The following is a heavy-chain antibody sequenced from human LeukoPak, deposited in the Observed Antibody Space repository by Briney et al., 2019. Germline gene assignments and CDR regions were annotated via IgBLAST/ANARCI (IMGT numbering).Heavy chain of an antibody. CDR3: AKDASITMIVVVINYFDY. Sequence: GGSLRLSCAASRLTFSNYAMTWVRQAPGKGLEWVSAISGSGGSTYYADSVKGRFTISRDNSKNTLYLQMNSLRAEDTAVYYCAKDASITMIVVVINYFDYWGQGTLVTVSS. CDR1: RLTFSNYA. CDR2: ISGSGGST. V-gene: IGHV3-23*01. J-gene: IGHJ4*02. D-gene: IGHD3-22*01.